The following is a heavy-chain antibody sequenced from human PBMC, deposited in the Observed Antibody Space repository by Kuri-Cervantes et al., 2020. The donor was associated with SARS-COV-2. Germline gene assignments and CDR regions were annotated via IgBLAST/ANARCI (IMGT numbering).Heavy chain of an antibody. Sequence: GESLKISCAASGFTFSSYAMHWVRQAPGKALEWVAVISYDGSNKYYADSVKGRFTISRDNSKNTLYLQMNSLRAEDTAVYYCARNLGGLVYYDFWSAEGFDPWGQGTLVTVSS. J-gene: IGHJ5*02. CDR2: ISYDGSNK. D-gene: IGHD3-3*01. CDR1: GFTFSSYA. V-gene: IGHV3-30-3*01. CDR3: ARNLGGLVYYDFWSAEGFDP.